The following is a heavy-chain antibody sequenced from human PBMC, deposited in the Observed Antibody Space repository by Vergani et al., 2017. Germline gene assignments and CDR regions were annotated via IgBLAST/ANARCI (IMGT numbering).Heavy chain of an antibody. CDR3: AKDKSVAARPVYYFDY. V-gene: IGHV3-23*01. CDR1: GFTFSSYA. Sequence: EVQLLESGGGLVQPGGSLRLSCAASGFTFSSYAMSWVRQAPGKGLEWVSAISGSGGSTYYADSVKGRFTISRDNSKTTLYLQMNSLRAEDTAVYYCAKDKSVAARPVYYFDYWGQGTLVTVSS. D-gene: IGHD6-6*01. CDR2: ISGSGGST. J-gene: IGHJ4*02.